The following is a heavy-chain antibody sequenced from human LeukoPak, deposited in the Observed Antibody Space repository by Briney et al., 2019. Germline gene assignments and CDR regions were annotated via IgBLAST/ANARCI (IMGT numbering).Heavy chain of an antibody. CDR3: ARVVKDRWGLATYFDY. V-gene: IGHV4-59*08. Sequence: PSETLSLTCTVSGGSISSYYWSWIRQPPGKGLEWIGYIYYSGSTNYNPSLKSRVTISVDTSKNQFSLKLSSVTAADTAVYYCARVVKDRWGLATYFDYWGQGTLVTVSS. J-gene: IGHJ4*02. CDR1: GGSISSYY. CDR2: IYYSGST. D-gene: IGHD7-27*01.